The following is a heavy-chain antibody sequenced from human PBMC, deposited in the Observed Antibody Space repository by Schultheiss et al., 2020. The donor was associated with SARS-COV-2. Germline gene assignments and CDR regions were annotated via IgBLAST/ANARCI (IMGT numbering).Heavy chain of an antibody. Sequence: GGSLRLSCAASGFTFSSYAMHWVRQAPGKGLEWVAVISYDGSNKYYADSVKGRFTISRDNSKNTLYLQMNSLRAEDTAVYYCARGGLGARPAPPNWFDPWGQGTLVTVSS. CDR3: ARGGLGARPAPPNWFDP. CDR2: ISYDGSNK. J-gene: IGHJ5*02. CDR1: GFTFSSYA. V-gene: IGHV3-30-3*01. D-gene: IGHD1-26*01.